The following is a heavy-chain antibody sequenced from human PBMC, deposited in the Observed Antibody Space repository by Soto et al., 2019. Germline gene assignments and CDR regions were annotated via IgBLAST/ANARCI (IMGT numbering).Heavy chain of an antibody. D-gene: IGHD2-2*01. J-gene: IGHJ4*02. V-gene: IGHV3-23*01. Sequence: GGSLRLSCAASGFTFSSYAMSWVRQAPGKGLEWVSAISGSGGSTYYADPVKGRFTISRDNSENTLYLQMNSLRAEDTAVYYCAKDSPPIVVVPAATFWGQGTLVTVSS. CDR3: AKDSPPIVVVPAATF. CDR2: ISGSGGST. CDR1: GFTFSSYA.